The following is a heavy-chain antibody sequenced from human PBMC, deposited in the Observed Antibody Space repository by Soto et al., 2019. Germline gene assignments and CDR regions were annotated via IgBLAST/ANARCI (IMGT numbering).Heavy chain of an antibody. CDR2: IYYSGSI. Sequence: SETLSLTCSVFSGSITTSSYYWGWIRQPPGKGLEWLGSIYYSGSIYDNPSLKSRVSMSIDTSKKQFSLKLTSVTAADTAVYYCARLYGFSGFDYWGQGTLVTVSS. D-gene: IGHD6-25*01. J-gene: IGHJ4*02. CDR3: ARLYGFSGFDY. CDR1: SGSITTSSYY. V-gene: IGHV4-39*01.